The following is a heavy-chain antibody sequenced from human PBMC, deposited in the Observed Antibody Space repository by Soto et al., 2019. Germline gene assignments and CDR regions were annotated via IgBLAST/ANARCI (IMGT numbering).Heavy chain of an antibody. D-gene: IGHD3-9*01. Sequence: QVQLVQSGAEVKKPGASVKVSCKASGYTCTGYDMHWVRQAPGQGLEWMEWIKPNSGGTNYAQKFQGWVTMTRDTSIRTASMELSRLRSEDTAVYYCARGLYPGGHYGILTGYPNPFDYWGQGPLVTVS. CDR3: ARGLYPGGHYGILTGYPNPFDY. J-gene: IGHJ4*02. V-gene: IGHV1-2*04. CDR2: IKPNSGGT. CDR1: GYTCTGYD.